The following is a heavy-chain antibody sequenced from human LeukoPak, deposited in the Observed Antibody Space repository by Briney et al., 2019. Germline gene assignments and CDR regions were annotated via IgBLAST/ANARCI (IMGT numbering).Heavy chain of an antibody. Sequence: GGSLRLSCAASGFTFSSYTMNWVRQPPGKGLEWVSNIGTSSTTIYYADSVEGRFTISRDNAKNSLYLQMNSLRAEDTAVYYCAVDLLDGVPDYFDFWGQGTLVTVSS. CDR3: AVDLLDGVPDYFDF. V-gene: IGHV3-48*04. J-gene: IGHJ4*02. CDR1: GFTFSSYT. D-gene: IGHD2-8*01. CDR2: IGTSSTTI.